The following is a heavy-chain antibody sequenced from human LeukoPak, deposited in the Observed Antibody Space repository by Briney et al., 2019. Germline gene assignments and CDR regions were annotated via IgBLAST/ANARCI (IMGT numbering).Heavy chain of an antibody. CDR2: IYTGGST. V-gene: IGHV3-53*01. Sequence: GGSLRLSCAASGFTVSSNYMSWVRQAPGKGLEWVSLIYTGGSTSYADSVKGRFTISRDNSKNTLYLQMNSLRAEDTAVYYCAREAAGYHYYYGMDVWGQGTTVTVSS. J-gene: IGHJ6*02. D-gene: IGHD6-13*01. CDR3: AREAAGYHYYYGMDV. CDR1: GFTVSSNY.